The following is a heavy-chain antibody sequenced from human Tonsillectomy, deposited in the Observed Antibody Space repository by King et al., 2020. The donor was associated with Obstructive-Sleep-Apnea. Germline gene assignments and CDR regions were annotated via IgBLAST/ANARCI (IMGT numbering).Heavy chain of an antibody. V-gene: IGHV4-39*07. J-gene: IGHJ5*02. CDR3: AREGRYTGYEVA. D-gene: IGHD5-12*01. CDR2: IYYNGNT. CDR1: GGSISSSNYY. Sequence: QLQESGPGLVKPSETLSLTCTVSGGSISSSNYYWGWNRQPPGKGLEWIGSIYYNGNTHYNPSLKSRVTISLDTSKNQFSLTLTPVTAADTAVYYCAREGRYTGYEVAWGQGTLVTVSS.